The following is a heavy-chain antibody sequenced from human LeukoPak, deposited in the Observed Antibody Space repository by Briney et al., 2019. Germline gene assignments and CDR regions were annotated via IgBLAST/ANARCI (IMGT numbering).Heavy chain of an antibody. J-gene: IGHJ6*03. CDR1: GFTFSSYT. Sequence: PGGSLRLSCAASGFTFSSYTMNWVRQAPGKGLEWVSFISTSSSYTYYADSVKGRFTISRDNARNSLYLQMNSLRAEDTAVYYCARDQWLVRDHHMDVWGKGTTVIVSS. D-gene: IGHD6-19*01. V-gene: IGHV3-21*01. CDR2: ISTSSSYT. CDR3: ARDQWLVRDHHMDV.